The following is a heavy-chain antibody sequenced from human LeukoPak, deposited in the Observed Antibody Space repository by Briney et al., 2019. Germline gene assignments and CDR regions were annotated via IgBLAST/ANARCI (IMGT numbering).Heavy chain of an antibody. Sequence: GGSLRLSCAASGFIFSSFGMHWVRQAPGKGLEWVAVISYDGSNKYSADSVKGRFTISRDNSRNTLYLQMNSLRAEDTAVYYCARATQYCSGGSCYDTWFDPWGQGTLVTVSS. J-gene: IGHJ5*02. CDR3: ARATQYCSGGSCYDTWFDP. V-gene: IGHV3-30*03. CDR1: GFIFSSFG. D-gene: IGHD2-15*01. CDR2: ISYDGSNK.